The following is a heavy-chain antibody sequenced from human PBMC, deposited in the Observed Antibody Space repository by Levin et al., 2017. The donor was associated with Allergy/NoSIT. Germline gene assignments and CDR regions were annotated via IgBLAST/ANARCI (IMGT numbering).Heavy chain of an antibody. V-gene: IGHV1-8*01. CDR3: ASFTIFGVVRA. CDR2: MNPNSGNT. J-gene: IGHJ5*02. Sequence: GESLKISCKASGYTFTSYDINWVRQATGQGLEWMGWMNPNSGNTGYAQKFQGRVTMTRNTSISTAYMELSSLRSEDTAVYYCASFTIFGVVRAWGQGTLVTVSS. D-gene: IGHD3-3*01. CDR1: GYTFTSYD.